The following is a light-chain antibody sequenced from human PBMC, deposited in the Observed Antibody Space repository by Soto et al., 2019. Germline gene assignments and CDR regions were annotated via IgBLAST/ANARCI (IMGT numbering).Light chain of an antibody. V-gene: IGKV1-9*01. J-gene: IGKJ1*01. CDR1: QGISTY. Sequence: DIQLTQSPSFLSASVGDRVTITCRASQGISTYLAWYQQKPGKAPKLLIFAASTLQSGVPSRFSGSGSGTEFTLTISSLQPEDFATYCCQQFHTYPRTFGQGTKVEIE. CDR2: AAS. CDR3: QQFHTYPRT.